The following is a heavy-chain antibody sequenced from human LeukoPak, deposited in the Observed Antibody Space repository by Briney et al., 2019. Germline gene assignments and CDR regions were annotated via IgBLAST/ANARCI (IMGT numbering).Heavy chain of an antibody. CDR2: IKSKTGGGTT. CDR1: GFTFSNTW. CDR3: TIPASGYSYGVFDS. V-gene: IGHV3-15*01. J-gene: IGHJ4*02. Sequence: SGGSLRLSCAASGFTFSNTWMSWVRQAPGKGLEWVGRIKSKTGGGTTDYAAPVKGRFAISRDDSKNTLYLQMNSLKTEDTAVYYCTIPASGYSYGVFDSWGQGILVTVSS. D-gene: IGHD5-18*01.